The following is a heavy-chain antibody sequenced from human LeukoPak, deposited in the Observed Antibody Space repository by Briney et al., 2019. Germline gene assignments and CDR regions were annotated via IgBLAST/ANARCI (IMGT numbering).Heavy chain of an antibody. CDR3: ARDRPYCSGGSCYPNWFDP. CDR1: GGTFSSYA. V-gene: IGHV1-69*13. CDR2: IIPIFGTA. Sequence: SVKVSCKASGGTFSSYAISWVRQAPGQGLEWMGGIIPIFGTANYAQKFQGRVTITADESASTAYMELSSLRSEDTAVYYCARDRPYCSGGSCYPNWFDPWGQGTLVTVSS. J-gene: IGHJ5*02. D-gene: IGHD2-15*01.